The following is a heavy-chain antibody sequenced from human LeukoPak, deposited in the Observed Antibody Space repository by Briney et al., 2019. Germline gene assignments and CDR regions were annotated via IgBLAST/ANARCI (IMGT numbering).Heavy chain of an antibody. D-gene: IGHD2-2*01. J-gene: IGHJ3*02. V-gene: IGHV4-59*08. Sequence: SETLSLTCTVSGGSISSYYWSWIRQPPGKGLEWIGYIYYSGSTNYNPSLKSRVTISVDTSKNQFSLKMSSVTGADTAVYYCARSYCSTTTCYAVGAFDIWGQGTMVTVSS. CDR3: ARSYCSTTTCYAVGAFDI. CDR2: IYYSGST. CDR1: GGSISSYY.